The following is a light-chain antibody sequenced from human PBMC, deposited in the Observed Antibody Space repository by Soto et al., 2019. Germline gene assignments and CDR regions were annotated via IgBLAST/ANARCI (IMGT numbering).Light chain of an antibody. Sequence: DIQMTQSPSTLSASFGDRVTITCRASQSIRSLLAWYQQKPGKAPKVLIYDASSLGSGVPSRFSGSGSGTEFTLTISSLQPDDFATYFCQQYQTYSTFGQGTR. CDR1: QSIRSL. CDR2: DAS. J-gene: IGKJ5*01. CDR3: QQYQTYST. V-gene: IGKV1-5*01.